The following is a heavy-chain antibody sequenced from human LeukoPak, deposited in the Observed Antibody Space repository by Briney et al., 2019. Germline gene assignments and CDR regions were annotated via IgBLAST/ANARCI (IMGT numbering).Heavy chain of an antibody. CDR1: GFTVSSNY. CDR3: ARLFGQQTKTYFDY. CDR2: IYSGGST. V-gene: IGHV3-53*04. Sequence: QAGGSLRLSCAASGFTVSSNYMSWVRQAPGKGLEWVSVIYSGGSTYYADSVKGRFTISRHNSKNTLYLQMNSLRAEDTAVYYCARLFGQQTKTYFDYWGQGTLVTVSS. J-gene: IGHJ4*02. D-gene: IGHD3-16*01.